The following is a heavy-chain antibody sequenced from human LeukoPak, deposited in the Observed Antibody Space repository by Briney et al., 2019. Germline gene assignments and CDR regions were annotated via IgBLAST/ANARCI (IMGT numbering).Heavy chain of an antibody. V-gene: IGHV3-23*01. Sequence: GGSLRLSCAASGFTFSSYGMTWLRQTPAKGLEWVSAISGSGETTYYSDSVKGRFTISRDNSKNTLFLQMNSLRAVDTAVYYCARDVYNWNYYYMDVWGKGTTVTVSS. J-gene: IGHJ6*03. CDR3: ARDVYNWNYYYMDV. CDR1: GFTFSSYG. CDR2: ISGSGETT. D-gene: IGHD1-20*01.